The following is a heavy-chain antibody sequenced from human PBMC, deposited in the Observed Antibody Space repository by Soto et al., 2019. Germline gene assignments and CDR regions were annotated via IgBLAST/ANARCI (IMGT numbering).Heavy chain of an antibody. CDR1: GYTFTSYD. CDR3: ARGLRGVAGTTSSYYYYYMEV. Sequence: ASVKVSCKASGYTFTSYDINWVRQATGQGLEWMGWMNPNSGNTGYAQKFQGRVTMTRNTSISTAYMELSSLRSEDTAVYYCARGLRGVAGTTSSYYYYYMEVWGKGTTVTVSS. CDR2: MNPNSGNT. J-gene: IGHJ6*03. V-gene: IGHV1-8*01. D-gene: IGHD6-19*01.